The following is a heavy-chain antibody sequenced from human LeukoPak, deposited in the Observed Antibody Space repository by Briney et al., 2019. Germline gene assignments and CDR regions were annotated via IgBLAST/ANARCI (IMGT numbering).Heavy chain of an antibody. D-gene: IGHD3-22*01. J-gene: IGHJ4*02. CDR1: GFTFSSYS. CDR2: ISSSSSYI. V-gene: IGHV3-21*01. Sequence: GGSLRLSCAASGFTFSSYSMNWVRQAPGKGLEWVSSISSSSSYIYYADSVRGRFTISRDNAKNSLYLQMNSLRAEDTAVYSCAGDYYDSSGLGYWGQGTLVTVSS. CDR3: AGDYYDSSGLGY.